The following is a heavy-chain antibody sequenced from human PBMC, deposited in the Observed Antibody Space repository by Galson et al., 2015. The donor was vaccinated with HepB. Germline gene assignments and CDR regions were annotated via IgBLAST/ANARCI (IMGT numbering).Heavy chain of an antibody. Sequence: SLRLSCAASGFTFDDYTMHWVRQAPGKGLEWVSLISWDGGSTYYADSVKGRFTISRDNSKNSLYLQMNSLRTEDTALYYCAKDIGYSYGPAFDYWGQGTLVTVSS. J-gene: IGHJ4*02. CDR1: GFTFDDYT. D-gene: IGHD5-18*01. CDR3: AKDIGYSYGPAFDY. V-gene: IGHV3-43*01. CDR2: ISWDGGST.